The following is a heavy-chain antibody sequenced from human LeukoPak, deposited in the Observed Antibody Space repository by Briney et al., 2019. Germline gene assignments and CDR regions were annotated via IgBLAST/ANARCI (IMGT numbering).Heavy chain of an antibody. J-gene: IGHJ4*02. CDR2: ISYDGSNK. Sequence: GGSLRLSCAASGFTLSSYGMHWVRQAPGKGLEWVAVISYDGSNKYYADSVKRRFSISRDNSKNSLSLEMNSLRTEDTAMYYCARESGKFDYWGQGTLVAVSS. V-gene: IGHV3-30*03. CDR1: GFTLSSYG. CDR3: ARESGKFDY.